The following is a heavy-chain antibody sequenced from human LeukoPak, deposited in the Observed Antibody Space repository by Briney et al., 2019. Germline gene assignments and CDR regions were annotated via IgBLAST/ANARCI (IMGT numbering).Heavy chain of an antibody. CDR3: ARAPYYYDSNNDAFDI. CDR2: IYYSGST. Sequence: SETLSLTCTVSGGSISSYYWSWLRQPPGKGLEWIGYIYYSGSTNYNPSLKSRVTISVDTSKNQFSLKLSSVTAADTAVYYCARAPYYYDSNNDAFDIWGQGTMVTVSS. V-gene: IGHV4-59*01. CDR1: GGSISSYY. D-gene: IGHD3-22*01. J-gene: IGHJ3*02.